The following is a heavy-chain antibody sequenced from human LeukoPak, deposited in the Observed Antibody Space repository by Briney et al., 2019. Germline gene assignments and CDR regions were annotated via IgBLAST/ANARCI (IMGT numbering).Heavy chain of an antibody. D-gene: IGHD3-22*01. CDR2: ISAYNGNT. J-gene: IGHJ3*02. CDR3: AGYYYDSTNYAFDI. CDR1: GYTFTGHY. Sequence: ASVKVSCKASGYTFTGHYMHWVRQAPGQGLEWMGWISAYNGNTNYAQKLQGRVTMTTDTSTSTAYMELRSLRSDDTAVYYCAGYYYDSTNYAFDIWGQGTMVTVSS. V-gene: IGHV1-18*04.